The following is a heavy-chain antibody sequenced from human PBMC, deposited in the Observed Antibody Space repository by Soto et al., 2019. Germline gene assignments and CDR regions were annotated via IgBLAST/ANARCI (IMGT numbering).Heavy chain of an antibody. J-gene: IGHJ4*02. Sequence: PSETLSLTSAVSGGSIGDFYWGWIRQLPGKGLDXIGCIXXSXSXXXNXXXXSRVTIAVDRSKNPFSLNLRSMSPADTDVYYCARVGGLAARTFDYWGPGTLVTVSS. CDR2: IXXSXSX. CDR3: ARVGGLAARTFDY. D-gene: IGHD6-6*01. V-gene: IGHV4-59*01. CDR1: GGSIGDFY.